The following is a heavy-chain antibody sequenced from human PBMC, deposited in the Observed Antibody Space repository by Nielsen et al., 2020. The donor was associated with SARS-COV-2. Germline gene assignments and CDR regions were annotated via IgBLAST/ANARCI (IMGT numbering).Heavy chain of an antibody. J-gene: IGHJ4*02. V-gene: IGHV1-69*13. Sequence: SVKVSCKASGGTFSSYAISWVRQAPGQGLEWMGGIIPIFGTANYAQKFQGRVTITADESTSTAYMELSSLRSEDTAVYYCARDGKWELPEDYWGQGTLVIVSS. CDR3: ARDGKWELPEDY. CDR1: GGTFSSYA. CDR2: IIPIFGTA. D-gene: IGHD1-26*01.